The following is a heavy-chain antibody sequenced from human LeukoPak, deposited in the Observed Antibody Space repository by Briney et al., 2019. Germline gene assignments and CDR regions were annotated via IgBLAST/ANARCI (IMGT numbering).Heavy chain of an antibody. J-gene: IGHJ5*02. D-gene: IGHD1-1*01. Sequence: GASVKVSCKSSGYTSSSYGISWMRQAPGQGLEWMGWISTYNGNTNYAQKFQGRVTVTTDTSTSTAYMELGTLTSDDTAVYYCARDVPGSIGTTARFDPWGQGTLVTVSS. CDR1: GYTSSSYG. CDR3: ARDVPGSIGTTARFDP. V-gene: IGHV1-18*01. CDR2: ISTYNGNT.